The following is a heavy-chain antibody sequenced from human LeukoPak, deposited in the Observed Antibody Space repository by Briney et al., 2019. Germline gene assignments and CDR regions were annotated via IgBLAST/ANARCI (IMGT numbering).Heavy chain of an antibody. V-gene: IGHV1-18*01. CDR1: GYTFTSYG. CDR2: ISAYNGNT. J-gene: IGHJ5*02. Sequence: ASVKVSCKASGYTFTSYGISWVRQAPGQGLEWMGWISAYNGNTNYAQKLQGRVTMTTDTSTSTAYMELRSLRSDDTAVYYCARDPVDDYGAWENWFDPWGQGTLVTVSS. D-gene: IGHD4-17*01. CDR3: ARDPVDDYGAWENWFDP.